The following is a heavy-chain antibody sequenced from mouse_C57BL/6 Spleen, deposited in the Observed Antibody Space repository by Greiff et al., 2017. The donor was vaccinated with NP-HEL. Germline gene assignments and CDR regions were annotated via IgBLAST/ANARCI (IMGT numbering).Heavy chain of an antibody. V-gene: IGHV1-54*01. CDR1: GYAFTNYL. CDR2: INPGSGGT. Sequence: QVQLQQSGAELVRPGTSVKVSCKASGYAFTNYLIEWVKQRPGQGLEWIGVINPGSGGTNYNEKFKGKATLTADKSSSTAYMQLSSLTSEDSAVYFCARQTPYGSGFDYWGQGTTLTVSS. CDR3: ARQTPYGSGFDY. J-gene: IGHJ2*01. D-gene: IGHD1-1*01.